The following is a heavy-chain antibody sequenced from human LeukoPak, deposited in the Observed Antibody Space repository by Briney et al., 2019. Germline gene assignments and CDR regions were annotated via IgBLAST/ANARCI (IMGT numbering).Heavy chain of an antibody. D-gene: IGHD2-15*01. CDR3: ARDGVQGATPFYFDF. V-gene: IGHV3-48*01. J-gene: IGHJ4*01. CDR2: ISGGSTNV. Sequence: GGSLRLSCSASGFIFCSYSMNWVRQAPGKGLQWVSYISGGSTNVSYADSVKGRFTNSRDNAENSLYLQMNSLRAEDTAVYYCARDGVQGATPFYFDFWGQGALVTVSS. CDR1: GFIFCSYS.